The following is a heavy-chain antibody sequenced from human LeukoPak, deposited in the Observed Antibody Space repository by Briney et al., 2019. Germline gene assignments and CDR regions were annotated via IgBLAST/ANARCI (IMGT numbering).Heavy chain of an antibody. Sequence: SETLSLTCTVSGGSISSYYWSWIRQPPGKGLEWIGYIYYSGSTTYNPSLKSRVTISGDTSKKQFSLKLSSVTAADTAVYYCVTYYYGSSAPKRNYWGQGILVTVSS. CDR1: GGSISSYY. CDR3: VTYYYGSSAPKRNY. J-gene: IGHJ4*02. D-gene: IGHD3-22*01. CDR2: IYYSGST. V-gene: IGHV4-59*12.